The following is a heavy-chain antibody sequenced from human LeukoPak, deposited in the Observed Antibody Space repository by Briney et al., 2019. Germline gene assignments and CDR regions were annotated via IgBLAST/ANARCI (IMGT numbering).Heavy chain of an antibody. V-gene: IGHV3-30*03. CDR1: GFTFSSYG. D-gene: IGHD1-1*01. CDR3: ARGRTHWTEFDY. CDR2: ISYDVGKK. J-gene: IGHJ4*02. Sequence: GGSLRLSCAASGFTFSSYGMHWVRQAPGKGLEWVAVISYDVGKKYYADSVKGRFTISRDNSKNTLYLQMNSLRAEDTAVYYCARGRTHWTEFDYWGQGTLVTVSS.